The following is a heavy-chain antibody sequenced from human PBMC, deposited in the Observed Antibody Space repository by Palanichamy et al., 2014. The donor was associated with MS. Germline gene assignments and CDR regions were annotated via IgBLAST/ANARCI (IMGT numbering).Heavy chain of an antibody. CDR1: GGSISSDY. CDR2: IYNSGST. CDR3: ARGGPSSKYFDY. V-gene: IGHV4-59*01. J-gene: IGHJ4*02. D-gene: IGHD3-16*01. Sequence: QVQLQESGPGLVKPPETLSLTCTVSGGSISSDYWSWIRQPPGKGLEWIGYIYNSGSTNYNSSLQSRVTMSLDTSKNQFSLKLSSVTAADTAAYYCARGGPSSKYFDYWGQGTRVTVSS.